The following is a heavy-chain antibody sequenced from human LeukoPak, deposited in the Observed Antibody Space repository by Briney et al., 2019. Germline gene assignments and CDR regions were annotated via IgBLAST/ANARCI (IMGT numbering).Heavy chain of an antibody. CDR2: IHSDGAST. Sequence: PGGSLRLSCAASGFTFSSSWMHWVRQAPGKGLVWVSRIHSDGASTSYADSVKGRFTISRDNANNSLCLQMNSLRAEDTAVYYCARSQDAFDIWGQGTMVTVSS. CDR3: ARSQDAFDI. J-gene: IGHJ3*02. CDR1: GFTFSSSW. V-gene: IGHV3-74*01.